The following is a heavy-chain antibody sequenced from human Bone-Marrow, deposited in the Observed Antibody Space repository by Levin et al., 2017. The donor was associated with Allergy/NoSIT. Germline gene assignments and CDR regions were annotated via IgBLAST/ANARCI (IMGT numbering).Heavy chain of an antibody. J-gene: IGHJ4*02. D-gene: IGHD3-16*01. Sequence: GASVKVSCKASGYTFTDYYMHWVRQAPGQGLEWMGRINPINGATTYAQKFQGRVTVTRDTSISTAYMELSSLRSDDTAVYYCARDGGLIPQDYWGQGTLVTVSS. CDR3: ARDGGLIPQDY. CDR2: INPINGAT. CDR1: GYTFTDYY. V-gene: IGHV1-2*06.